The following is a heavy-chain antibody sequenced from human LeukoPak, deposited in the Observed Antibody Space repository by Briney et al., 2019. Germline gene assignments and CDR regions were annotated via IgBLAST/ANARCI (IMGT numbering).Heavy chain of an antibody. J-gene: IGHJ4*02. CDR2: IGGSGGST. CDR3: AKDPNRIQLWSYYFDY. CDR1: GFTFSSYA. Sequence: GGSLRPSCAAPGFTFSSYAMSWVRQTPGKGLEWVSGIGGSGGSTYYAVSVRGRFTISRDNSKNTLYLQMNSLRAEDTAVYYCAKDPNRIQLWSYYFDYWGQGTLVTVSS. D-gene: IGHD5-18*01. V-gene: IGHV3-23*01.